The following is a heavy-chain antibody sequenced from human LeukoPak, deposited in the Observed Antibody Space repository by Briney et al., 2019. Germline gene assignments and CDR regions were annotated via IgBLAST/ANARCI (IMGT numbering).Heavy chain of an antibody. CDR2: ISGSGGST. CDR1: GFTFSSYA. J-gene: IGHJ3*02. CDR3: AKSQFNYYDAFDI. Sequence: PGGSLRLSCAASGFTFSSYAMSWVRQAPGEGLEWVSAISGSGGSTNYADSVKGRFTISRDNSKNTLYLQMNSLRAEDTAVYYCAKSQFNYYDAFDIWGQGTMVTVSS. V-gene: IGHV3-23*01. D-gene: IGHD3-10*01.